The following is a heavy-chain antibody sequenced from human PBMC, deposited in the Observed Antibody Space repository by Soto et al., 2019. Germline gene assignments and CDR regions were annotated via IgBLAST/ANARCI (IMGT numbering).Heavy chain of an antibody. Sequence: GSLRLSCAASGFSFTHYRIHWVRQVPGKGLEWVCRVNADGSSTNYAGFAKGRFTISRDNSKNTAYLEMNNLRADDTALYYCAKAGDWNYVFDFWGQGTSVTVSS. V-gene: IGHV3-74*01. CDR3: AKAGDWNYVFDF. D-gene: IGHD1-7*01. J-gene: IGHJ4*02. CDR2: VNADGSST. CDR1: GFSFTHYR.